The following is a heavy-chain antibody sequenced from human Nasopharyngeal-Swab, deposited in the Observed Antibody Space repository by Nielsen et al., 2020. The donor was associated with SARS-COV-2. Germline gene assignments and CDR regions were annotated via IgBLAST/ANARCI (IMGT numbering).Heavy chain of an antibody. Sequence: GESLKISCAASGFTVSSNYMSWVRQAPGKGLEWVSVIYSGGSTYYADSVKGRFTISRDNSKNTLYLQMNSLRDEDTAVYYCESVLGGSYVPDAFDIWGQGTMVTVSS. CDR3: ESVLGGSYVPDAFDI. V-gene: IGHV3-66*01. CDR1: GFTVSSNY. CDR2: IYSGGST. J-gene: IGHJ3*02. D-gene: IGHD1-26*01.